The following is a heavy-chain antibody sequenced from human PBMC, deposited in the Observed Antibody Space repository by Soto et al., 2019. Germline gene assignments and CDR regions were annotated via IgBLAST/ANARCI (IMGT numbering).Heavy chain of an antibody. V-gene: IGHV1-3*01. CDR2: INAGNGNT. CDR1: GYTFTSYA. Sequence: QVQLVQSGAEVKKPGASVKVSCKASGYTFTSYAMHWVRQAPGQRLEWMGWINAGNGNTTYSQKFQGRVTITRDTSASTDYMELSIMRSEHTAVYYCARSVRITMIAPFHYWGQGTMVTVSS. CDR3: ARSVRITMIAPFHY. D-gene: IGHD3-22*01. J-gene: IGHJ4*02.